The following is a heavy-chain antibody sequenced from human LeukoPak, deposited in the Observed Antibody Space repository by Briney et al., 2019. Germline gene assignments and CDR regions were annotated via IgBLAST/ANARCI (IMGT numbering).Heavy chain of an antibody. Sequence: SQTLSLTCTVSGGSISSGDYYWSWIRQPPGKGLEWIGYIYYSGSTYYNPSLKSRVTISVDTSKNQFSLKLSSVTAADTAVYYRARWEEYYYDSSGSRVRNAFDIWGQGTMVTVSS. CDR3: ARWEEYYYDSSGSRVRNAFDI. J-gene: IGHJ3*02. D-gene: IGHD3-22*01. V-gene: IGHV4-30-4*01. CDR1: GGSISSGDYY. CDR2: IYYSGST.